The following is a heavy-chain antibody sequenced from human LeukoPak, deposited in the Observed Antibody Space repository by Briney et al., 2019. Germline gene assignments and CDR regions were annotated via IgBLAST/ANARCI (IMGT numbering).Heavy chain of an antibody. CDR1: VFTFTNYA. J-gene: IGHJ6*02. CDR3: AKEYCSGDNCHSYGMDV. D-gene: IGHD2-15*01. Sequence: TGGSLRLSCAASVFTFTNYAMTWVRQAPGKGLEWVSGISGRGGSAYYACSVNGRFTISRDNSKNTMYLQMSSLRAEDTAIYYCAKEYCSGDNCHSYGMDVWGQGTTVTVSS. V-gene: IGHV3-23*01. CDR2: ISGRGGSA.